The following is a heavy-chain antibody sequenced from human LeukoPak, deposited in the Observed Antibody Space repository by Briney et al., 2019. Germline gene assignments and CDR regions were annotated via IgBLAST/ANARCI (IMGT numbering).Heavy chain of an antibody. D-gene: IGHD2-2*02. V-gene: IGHV4-34*01. Sequence: SSETLSLTCAVYGGSLSGYYWSWTRQPPGKGLEWIGEINHSGSTNSNPSLKSRATISVETSKNQISPKLSSVTAADTAVYYCARTRPDIVVVPAAISQRGYYYYYYYMDVWGKGTTVTVSS. J-gene: IGHJ6*03. CDR3: ARTRPDIVVVPAAISQRGYYYYYYYMDV. CDR1: GGSLSGYY. CDR2: INHSGST.